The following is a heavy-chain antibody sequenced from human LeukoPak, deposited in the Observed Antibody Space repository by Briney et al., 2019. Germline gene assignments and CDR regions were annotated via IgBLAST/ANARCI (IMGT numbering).Heavy chain of an antibody. J-gene: IGHJ4*02. Sequence: GGSLRLSCAASGFTFSNYAMSWVRQAPGKGLEWVSAISGGGSTTYYSDSVKGRFTISRDNSKNTPYLQMNSLRAEDTAVYYCATKHTVLFDYWGQGTLVTVSS. CDR2: ISGGGSTT. CDR3: ATKHTVLFDY. CDR1: GFTFSNYA. D-gene: IGHD4-17*01. V-gene: IGHV3-23*01.